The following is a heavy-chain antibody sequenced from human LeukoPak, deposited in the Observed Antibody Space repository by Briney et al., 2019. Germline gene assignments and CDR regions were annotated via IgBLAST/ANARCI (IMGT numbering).Heavy chain of an antibody. CDR2: INHSGST. J-gene: IGHJ4*02. CDR3: ARGGYYDSSGYYYFDY. CDR1: GGSFSGYY. D-gene: IGHD3-22*01. V-gene: IGHV4-34*01. Sequence: SETLSLTCAAYGGSFSGYYWSWIRQPPGKGLEWIGEINHSGSTNYNPSLKSRITISVDTSKNQFSLKLSSVTAADTAVYYCARGGYYDSSGYYYFDYWGQGTLVTVSS.